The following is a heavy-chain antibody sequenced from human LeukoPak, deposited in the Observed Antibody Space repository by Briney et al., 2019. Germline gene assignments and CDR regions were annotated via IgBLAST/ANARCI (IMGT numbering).Heavy chain of an antibody. V-gene: IGHV4-39*07. D-gene: IGHD5/OR15-5a*01. CDR1: GGSISSSSYY. CDR2: INHSGST. CDR3: ACLDMGDPNYYYYMDV. J-gene: IGHJ6*03. Sequence: SETLSLTCTVSGGSISSSSYYWGWIRQPPGKGLEWIGEINHSGSTNYNPSLKSRVTISVDTSKNQFSLKLSSVTAADTAVYYCACLDMGDPNYYYYMDVWGKGTTVTISS.